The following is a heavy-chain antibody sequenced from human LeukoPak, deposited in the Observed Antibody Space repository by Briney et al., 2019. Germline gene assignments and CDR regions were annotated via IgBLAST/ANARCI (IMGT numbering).Heavy chain of an antibody. CDR2: ISYDGSNK. CDR3: ARRALRYFDWSLGEDYFDY. Sequence: GGSLRLSCAASGFTFSSYAMHWVRQAPGKGLEWVAVISYDGSNKYYADSVKGRFTISRDNSKNTLYLQMGSLRAEDMAVYYCARRALRYFDWSLGEDYFDYWGQGTLVTVSS. CDR1: GFTFSSYA. J-gene: IGHJ4*02. V-gene: IGHV3-30*14. D-gene: IGHD3-9*01.